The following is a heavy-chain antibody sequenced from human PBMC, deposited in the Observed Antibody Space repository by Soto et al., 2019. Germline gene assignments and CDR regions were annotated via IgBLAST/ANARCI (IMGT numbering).Heavy chain of an antibody. D-gene: IGHD1-26*01. V-gene: IGHV3-21*01. CDR2: ISSSSSYI. J-gene: IGHJ4*02. Sequence: EVQLVESGGGLVKPGGSLRLSCAASGFTFSSYSMNWVRQAPGKGLEWVSSISSSSSYIYYADSVKGRFTISRDNAKNALYLQMNSLRAEDTAMYYCARQMGATDFDSWGQGTLVTVSS. CDR1: GFTFSSYS. CDR3: ARQMGATDFDS.